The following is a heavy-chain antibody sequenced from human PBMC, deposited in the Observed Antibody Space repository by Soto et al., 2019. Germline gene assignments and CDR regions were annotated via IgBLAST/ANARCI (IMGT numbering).Heavy chain of an antibody. Sequence: QVQLQESGPGLVKPSQTLSLTCTVSGVSISSGGYYWSWIRQHPGKGLEGIGFIYYSGTTYYNPSLMSLVSMSVDTSKNQFSLKLNSVTAADTAVYYCASRDVDTTLVGRDYWGQGTLVTVSS. CDR2: IYYSGTT. CDR1: GVSISSGGYY. D-gene: IGHD5-18*01. J-gene: IGHJ4*02. CDR3: ASRDVDTTLVGRDY. V-gene: IGHV4-31*01.